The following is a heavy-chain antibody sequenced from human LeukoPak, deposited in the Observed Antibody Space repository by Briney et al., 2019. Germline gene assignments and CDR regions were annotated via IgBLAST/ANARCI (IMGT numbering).Heavy chain of an antibody. CDR1: GYSFTNYW. J-gene: IGHJ4*02. V-gene: IGHV5-51*01. Sequence: GESLKISCKGFGYSFTNYWIGWVRQMPGEGLEWMGIIYPGDSDTRYSPSFQGQVTISADKSISTAYLQWSSLKASDTAMYYCARHNGYHSSSYYYGDYWGQGTLVTVSS. CDR2: IYPGDSDT. CDR3: ARHNGYHSSSYYYGDY. D-gene: IGHD6-6*01.